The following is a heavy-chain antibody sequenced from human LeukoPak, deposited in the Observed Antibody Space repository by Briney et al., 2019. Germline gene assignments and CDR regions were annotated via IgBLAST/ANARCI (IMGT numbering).Heavy chain of an antibody. CDR3: AREGYSGYDSPDAFDI. J-gene: IGHJ3*02. V-gene: IGHV3-21*01. CDR1: GFTFTAYT. CDR2: ISSSSSYI. Sequence: PGGSLRLSCAASGFTFTAYTMNWVRQAPGKGLEWVSSISSSSSYIYYADSVKGRFTISRDNAKNSLYLQMNSLRAEDTAVYYCAREGYSGYDSPDAFDIWGQGTMVTVSS. D-gene: IGHD5-12*01.